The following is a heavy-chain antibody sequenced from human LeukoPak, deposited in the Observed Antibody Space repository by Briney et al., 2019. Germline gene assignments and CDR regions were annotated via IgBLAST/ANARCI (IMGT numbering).Heavy chain of an antibody. CDR2: ISGSGGST. CDR3: AKDQTAMVTCGFDY. D-gene: IGHD5-18*01. V-gene: IGHV3-23*01. J-gene: IGHJ4*02. CDR1: GFTFSSYA. Sequence: PGGSLRLSCAASGFTFSSYAMSWVRQAPGKGLEWVSAISGSGGSTYYADSVKGRFTISRDNSKNTLYLQMNSLGAEDTAVYYCAKDQTAMVTCGFDYWGQGTLVTVSS.